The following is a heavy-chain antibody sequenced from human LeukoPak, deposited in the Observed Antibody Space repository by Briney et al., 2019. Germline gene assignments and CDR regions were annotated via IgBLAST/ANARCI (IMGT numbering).Heavy chain of an antibody. J-gene: IGHJ4*02. D-gene: IGHD3-22*01. CDR1: GFTFSSYG. CDR2: IWYDGSNK. V-gene: IGHV3-33*01. Sequence: GRSLRLSCAASGFTFSSYGMHWVRQAPGKGLEWVAVIWYDGSNKYYADSVKGRFTISRDNSKNTLYLQMNSLRAEDTAVYYCARGQDHYDSSGYLDYWGQGTLITVSS. CDR3: ARGQDHYDSSGYLDY.